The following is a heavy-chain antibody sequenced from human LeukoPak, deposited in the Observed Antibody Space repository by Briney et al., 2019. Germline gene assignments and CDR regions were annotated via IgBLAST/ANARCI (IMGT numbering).Heavy chain of an antibody. J-gene: IGHJ4*02. CDR1: SYTFTRYG. D-gene: IGHD3-22*01. CDR3: AGNLYYYDSSGYTFDY. CDR2: ISGSNGNT. V-gene: IGHV1-18*01. Sequence: ASVKVSCKASSYTFTRYGISWVRQAPGQGLEWMGWISGSNGNTNYAQKFQGRVTITADESTSTAYMELSSLRSEDTAVYYCAGNLYYYDSSGYTFDYWGQGTLVTVSS.